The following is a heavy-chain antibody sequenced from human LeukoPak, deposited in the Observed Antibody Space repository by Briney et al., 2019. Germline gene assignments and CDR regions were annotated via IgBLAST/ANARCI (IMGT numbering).Heavy chain of an antibody. CDR1: GFTFSDYY. CDR3: ARDRRDYYGSGRMYYFDY. J-gene: IGHJ4*02. V-gene: IGHV3-11*04. CDR2: ISSSGSTI. D-gene: IGHD3-10*01. Sequence: GGSLRLSCAASGFTFSDYYMSWIRQAPGKGLEWVSYISSSGSTIYYADSVKGRFTISRDNAKNSLYLQMNSLRAEDTAVYYCARDRRDYYGSGRMYYFDYWGQGTLVTVSS.